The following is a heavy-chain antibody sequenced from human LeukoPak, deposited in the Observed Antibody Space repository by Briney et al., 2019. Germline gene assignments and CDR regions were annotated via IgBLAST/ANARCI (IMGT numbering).Heavy chain of an antibody. CDR3: ARGQNNYGDYVSSGVFDI. J-gene: IGHJ3*02. Sequence: PSETLSLTCAVYGGSFSGYYWSWIRQPPGKGLEWIGEINHSGSTNYNPSLKSRVTISVDTSKNQFSLKLSSVTAAGTAVYYCARGQNNYGDYVSSGVFDIWGQGTMVTVSS. CDR1: GGSFSGYY. CDR2: INHSGST. V-gene: IGHV4-34*01. D-gene: IGHD4-17*01.